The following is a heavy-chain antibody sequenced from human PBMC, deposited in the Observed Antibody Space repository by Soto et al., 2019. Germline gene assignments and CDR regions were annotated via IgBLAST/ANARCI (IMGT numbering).Heavy chain of an antibody. CDR1: GGTFSSYA. V-gene: IGHV1-69*06. CDR3: ARENAESSSFDY. CDR2: IIPIFGTA. D-gene: IGHD6-6*01. J-gene: IGHJ4*02. Sequence: ASVKVSCKASGGTFSSYAISWVRQAPGQGREWMGGIIPIFGTANYAQKFQGRVTITADKSTSTAYMELSSLRSEDTAVYYCARENAESSSFDYWGQGTLVNVSS.